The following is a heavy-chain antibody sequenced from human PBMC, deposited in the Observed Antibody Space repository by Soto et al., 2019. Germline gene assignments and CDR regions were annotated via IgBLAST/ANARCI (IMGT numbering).Heavy chain of an antibody. D-gene: IGHD4-17*01. CDR3: AHRRGYGEMHC. CDR1: GFSLSTSGVG. J-gene: IGHJ4*02. CDR2: IYWDDDK. Sequence: QITLKESGPPLVKPTQTLTLTCTFSGFSLSTSGVGVGWIRQPPGKALEWLAIIYWDDDKRYSPSLKSRLTITKDTSKNQVVLTMTNMDPVDTATYYCAHRRGYGEMHCWGQGTLVTVSS. V-gene: IGHV2-5*02.